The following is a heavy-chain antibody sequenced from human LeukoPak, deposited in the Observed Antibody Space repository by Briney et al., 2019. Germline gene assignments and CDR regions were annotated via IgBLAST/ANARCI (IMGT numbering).Heavy chain of an antibody. CDR2: INPNSGCT. Sequence: ASVKVSCKASGYTFTGYYMHWVRQAPGQGLEWMGWINPNSGCTNYAQKFQGRVTMTRDTSISTAYMELSRLRSDDTAVYNCARGGDCSSTSCYSPDYWGQGTLVTVSS. V-gene: IGHV1-2*02. CDR1: GYTFTGYY. CDR3: ARGGDCSSTSCYSPDY. J-gene: IGHJ4*02. D-gene: IGHD2-2*01.